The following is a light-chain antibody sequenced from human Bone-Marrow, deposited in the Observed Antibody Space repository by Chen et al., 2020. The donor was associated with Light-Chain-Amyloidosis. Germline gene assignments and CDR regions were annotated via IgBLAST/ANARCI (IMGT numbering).Light chain of an antibody. CDR3: QQSYNTPYT. CDR2: NAF. CDR1: QSISNY. J-gene: IGKJ2*01. V-gene: IGKV1-39*01. Sequence: DIRMPQSPFHLPASVGDRVTITCRESQSISNYLNWYQQKQGKAPRVLIYNAFSLQSGVPSMVSGDRSGTEFTLTISNLQVEDFASDYCQQSYNTPYTFGQGTKLEIK.